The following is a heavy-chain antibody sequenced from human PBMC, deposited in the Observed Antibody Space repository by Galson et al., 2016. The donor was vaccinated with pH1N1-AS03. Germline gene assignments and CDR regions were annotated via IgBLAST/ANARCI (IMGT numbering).Heavy chain of an antibody. Sequence: SLRLSCAASGFTFSSYWMTWARQAPGKGLEWVANINKDGTKIHYVASVEGRFTIPRDNAKKALYLQMNDLRVEDTAVYFCATDRSPSYSGIYYDAFDFWGQGTMATVSS. V-gene: IGHV3-7*03. J-gene: IGHJ3*01. CDR2: INKDGTKI. D-gene: IGHD1-26*01. CDR3: ATDRSPSYSGIYYDAFDF. CDR1: GFTFSSYW.